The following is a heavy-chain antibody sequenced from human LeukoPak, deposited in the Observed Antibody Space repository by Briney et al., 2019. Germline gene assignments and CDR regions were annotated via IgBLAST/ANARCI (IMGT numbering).Heavy chain of an antibody. V-gene: IGHV4-30-4*01. CDR1: GGSISSGDYY. D-gene: IGHD2-2*01. J-gene: IGHJ6*02. CDR2: IYYSGST. CDR3: ARDSKVVPAAMRWFYYYYYGMDV. Sequence: TLSLTCTVSGGSISSGDYYWSWIRQPPGKGLEWIGYIYYSGSTYYNPSLKSRVTISVDTSKNQFSLKLSSVTAADTAVYYRARDSKVVPAAMRWFYYYYYGMDVWGQGTTVTVSS.